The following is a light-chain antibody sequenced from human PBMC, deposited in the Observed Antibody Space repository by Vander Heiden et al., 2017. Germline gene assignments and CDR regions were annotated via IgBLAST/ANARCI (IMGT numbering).Light chain of an antibody. Sequence: QSVVTQPPSASGTPGQWVTISCSGSSSNIGINTVNWFQQLPGTAPKLLIYGNNQRPSGVPDRMSGSKSGTSASLAISGLQSEDEAHYYCAAWDDSLDAFVFRAGTKVTVL. CDR3: AAWDDSLDAFV. CDR1: SSNIGINT. J-gene: IGLJ1*01. CDR2: GNN. V-gene: IGLV1-44*01.